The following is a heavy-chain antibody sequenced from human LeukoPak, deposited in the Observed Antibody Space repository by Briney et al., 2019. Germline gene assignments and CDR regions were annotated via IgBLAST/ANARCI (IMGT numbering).Heavy chain of an antibody. CDR2: ISGSGGST. V-gene: IGHV3-23*01. CDR1: GFTFSRYA. D-gene: IGHD6-13*01. Sequence: GGSLRLSCAASGFTFSRYAMSWVRQAAGKGLEWVSAISGSGGSTYYADSVKGRFTISRDNSKNTLYLQMNSLRAEDTAVYYCARVMLVYYLDYWGQGTLVTVSS. J-gene: IGHJ4*02. CDR3: ARVMLVYYLDY.